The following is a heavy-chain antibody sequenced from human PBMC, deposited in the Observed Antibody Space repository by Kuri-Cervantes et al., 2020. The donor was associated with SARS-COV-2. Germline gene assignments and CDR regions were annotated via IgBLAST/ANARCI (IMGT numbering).Heavy chain of an antibody. V-gene: IGHV4-59*12. D-gene: IGHD3-22*01. CDR1: GGSISSYY. CDR3: ARSGYYSRGVTYYYMDV. Sequence: SETLSLTCTVSGGSISSYYWSWIRQPPGKGLEWIGYIYYSGSTNYNPSLKSRVTISVDTSRNQFSLKLSSVTAADSAVYYCARSGYYSRGVTYYYMDVWDKGTTVTVSS. J-gene: IGHJ6*03. CDR2: IYYSGST.